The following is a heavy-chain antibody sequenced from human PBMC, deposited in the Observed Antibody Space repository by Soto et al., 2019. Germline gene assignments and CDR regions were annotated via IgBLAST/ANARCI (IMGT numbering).Heavy chain of an antibody. CDR2: TYYRSKWYK. CDR1: GDSVSSNSAA. D-gene: IGHD2-15*01. CDR3: VRTVGWLDP. V-gene: IGHV6-1*01. Sequence: SQTLSLTCAISGDSVSSNSAAWNWIRQSPSRGLEWLGMTYYRSKWYKEYAASVRSRITINPDTSKNQFSLQLNSVSPEDTAVYYCVRTVGWLDPWGQGILVTVSS. J-gene: IGHJ5*02.